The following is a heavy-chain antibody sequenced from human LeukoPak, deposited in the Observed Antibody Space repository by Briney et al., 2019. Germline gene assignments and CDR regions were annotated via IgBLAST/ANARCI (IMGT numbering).Heavy chain of an antibody. V-gene: IGHV3-23*01. CDR1: GFTFSSYA. J-gene: IGHJ4*02. CDR3: AKPGNDILTGYDY. Sequence: PGGSLRLSCAASGFTFSSYAMSWVRQAPGKGLEWVSAISGSGGSTYYADSVRGRFTISRDNSKNTLYLQMNSLRAEDTAVYYCAKPGNDILTGYDYWGQGTLVTVSS. CDR2: ISGSGGST. D-gene: IGHD3-9*01.